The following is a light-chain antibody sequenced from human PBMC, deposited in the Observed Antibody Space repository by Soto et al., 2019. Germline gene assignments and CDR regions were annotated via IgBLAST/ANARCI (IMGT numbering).Light chain of an antibody. Sequence: QSALTQPPSASGSPGQSVTISCTGTSSDVGGYNYVSWYQQHPGKAPKLMIYEVSKRPSGVPDRFSGSKSGNTASLTISGLQAEDEADYYCSSYTSRSTWVFGGGTQLTVL. V-gene: IGLV2-8*01. CDR3: SSYTSRSTWV. CDR1: SSDVGGYNY. J-gene: IGLJ3*02. CDR2: EVS.